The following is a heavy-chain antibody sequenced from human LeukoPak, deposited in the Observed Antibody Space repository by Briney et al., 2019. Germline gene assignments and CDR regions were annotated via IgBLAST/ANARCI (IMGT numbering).Heavy chain of an antibody. CDR3: ATDIDYYGSGTYYERG. CDR1: GGSINTYF. J-gene: IGHJ4*02. Sequence: PSETLSLTCTVSGGSINTYFWSWIRQPPGKGLEWIGYIYYSGSTNYNPSLKSRVTISVDTSKNQFSLKLSSVTAADTAVYYCATDIDYYGSGTYYERGWGQGTLVTVSS. CDR2: IYYSGST. V-gene: IGHV4-59*01. D-gene: IGHD3-10*01.